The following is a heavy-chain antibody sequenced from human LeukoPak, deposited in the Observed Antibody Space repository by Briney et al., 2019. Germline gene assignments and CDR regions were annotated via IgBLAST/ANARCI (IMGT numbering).Heavy chain of an antibody. CDR3: ASLSNPDAFDI. J-gene: IGHJ3*02. V-gene: IGHV1-2*06. CDR1: GYTFTGYY. CDR2: INHNSGVT. Sequence: ASVKVSCKASGYTFTGYYMHWVRQAPGQGLEWMGRINHNSGVTHYAQKFQGRVTMTRDTSISTAYMELSRLRSDDTAVYYCASLSNPDAFDIWGQGTMVTVSS. D-gene: IGHD2/OR15-2a*01.